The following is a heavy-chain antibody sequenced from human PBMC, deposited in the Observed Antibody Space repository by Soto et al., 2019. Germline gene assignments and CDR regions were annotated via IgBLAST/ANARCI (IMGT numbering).Heavy chain of an antibody. J-gene: IGHJ3*02. V-gene: IGHV3-21*01. D-gene: IGHD2-2*01. CDR2: ISGSGSYT. CDR1: GFTFSSYS. CDR3: AREDPCSSTSCRTHDAFDI. Sequence: GSLRLSCAASGFTFSSYSMNWVRQAPGKGLEWVSSISGSGSYTYYADSVKGRFTISRDNSKNTLYLQMNSLRAEDTAVYYCAREDPCSSTSCRTHDAFDIWGQGTMVTVSS.